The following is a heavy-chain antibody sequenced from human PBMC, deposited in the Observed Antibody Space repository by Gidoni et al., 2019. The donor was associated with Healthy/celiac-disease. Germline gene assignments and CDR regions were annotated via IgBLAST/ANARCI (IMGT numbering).Heavy chain of an antibody. CDR1: GFTFSSYS. CDR2: ISSSSSTI. CDR3: ARGGYSDTYVDYYYYGMDV. V-gene: IGHV3-48*01. Sequence: EVQLVASGGGLVQPGGSLRLSCAASGFTFSSYSMNWVRQAPGKGLEWVSYISSSSSTIYYADSVKGRFTISRDNAKNSLYLQMNSLRAEDTAVYYCARGGYSDTYVDYYYYGMDVWGQGTTVTVSS. J-gene: IGHJ6*02. D-gene: IGHD5-12*01.